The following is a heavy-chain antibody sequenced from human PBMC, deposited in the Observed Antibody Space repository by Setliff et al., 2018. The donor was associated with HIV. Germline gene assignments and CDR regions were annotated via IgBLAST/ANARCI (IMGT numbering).Heavy chain of an antibody. Sequence: SETLSLTCTVSGGSISSYYWSWIRQPPGKGLEWMGYMYYSGATYYNPSLKSRASISLDTSENHFSLKLYSVTAADTAVYYCVGGFWSGPLFDPWGRGTLVTVSS. CDR3: VGGFWSGPLFDP. CDR2: MYYSGAT. V-gene: IGHV4-59*04. J-gene: IGHJ5*01. D-gene: IGHD3-3*01. CDR1: GGSISSYY.